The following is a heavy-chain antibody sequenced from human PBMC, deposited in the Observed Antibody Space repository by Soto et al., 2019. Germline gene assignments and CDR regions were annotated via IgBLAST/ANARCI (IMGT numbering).Heavy chain of an antibody. J-gene: IGHJ4*02. CDR3: ASGVVVLGRD. Sequence: LSLTCTLSGGSISRNYWSWIRQPQGKGLEWIGHIYYSGSTNYNPSLKSRVTISVDTSKNQFSLKLSSVTAADTAAYYCASGVVVLGRDWGQGTLATVSS. D-gene: IGHD3-22*01. V-gene: IGHV4-59*01. CDR2: IYYSGST. CDR1: GGSISRNY.